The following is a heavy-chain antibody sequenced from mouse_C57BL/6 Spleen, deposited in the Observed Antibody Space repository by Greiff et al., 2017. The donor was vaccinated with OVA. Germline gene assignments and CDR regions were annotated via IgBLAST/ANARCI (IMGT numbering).Heavy chain of an antibody. CDR2: INPNNGGT. Sequence: EVQLQQSGPELVKPGASVKISCKASGYTFTDYYMNWVKQSHGKSLEWIGDINPNNGGTSYNQKFKGKATLTVDKSSSTAYMELRSLTSEDSSVSYCARSGYINYAGYFDYWGQGTTLTVSS. D-gene: IGHD2-5*01. V-gene: IGHV1-26*01. CDR1: GYTFTDYY. J-gene: IGHJ2*01. CDR3: ARSGYINYAGYFDY.